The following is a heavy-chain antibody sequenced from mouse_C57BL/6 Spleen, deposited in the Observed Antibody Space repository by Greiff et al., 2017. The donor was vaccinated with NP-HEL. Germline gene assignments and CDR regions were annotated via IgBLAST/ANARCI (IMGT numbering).Heavy chain of an antibody. V-gene: IGHV14-2*01. CDR1: GFNIKDYY. CDR2: IDPEDGET. D-gene: IGHD1-1*01. Sequence: EVKLQQSGAELVKPGASVKLSCTASGFNIKDYYMHWVKQRTEQGLEWIGRIDPEDGETKYAPKFQGKATITADTSSNTAYLQLSSLTSEDTAVYYCALITTVVATDWFAYWGQGTLVTVSA. J-gene: IGHJ3*01. CDR3: ALITTVVATDWFAY.